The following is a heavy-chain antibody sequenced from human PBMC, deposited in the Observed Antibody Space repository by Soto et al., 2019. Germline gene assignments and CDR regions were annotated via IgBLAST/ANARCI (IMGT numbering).Heavy chain of an antibody. J-gene: IGHJ4*01. Sequence: GGSLRLSCAASGFTFSSYAMTWVRQAPGSGLEWVSGISSSGGTTYYADSVKGRFIISRDNSKNTLYLQINSLRAEDKAIFFFFKDREYGGSSWYYFDFWGHGTLVTVSS. CDR2: ISSSGGTT. D-gene: IGHD6-13*01. CDR1: GFTFSSYA. CDR3: FKDREYGGSSWYYFDF. V-gene: IGHV3-23*01.